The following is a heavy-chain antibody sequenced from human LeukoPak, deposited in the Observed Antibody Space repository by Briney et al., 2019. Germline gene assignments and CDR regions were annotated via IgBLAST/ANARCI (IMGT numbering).Heavy chain of an antibody. V-gene: IGHV5-51*01. CDR3: AGWVMELDDSSGYFGY. CDR2: IYPGDSDT. D-gene: IGHD3-22*01. Sequence: GESLKISCKGSGYSFTSYWIGWVRQMPGKGLEWMGIIYPGDSDTRYSPSFQGQVTISADKSISTAYLQWSSLKASDTAMYYCAGWVMELDDSSGYFGYWGQGTLVTVSS. CDR1: GYSFTSYW. J-gene: IGHJ4*02.